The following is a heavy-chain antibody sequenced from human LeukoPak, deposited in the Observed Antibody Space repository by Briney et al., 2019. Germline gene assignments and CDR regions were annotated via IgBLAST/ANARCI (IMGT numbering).Heavy chain of an antibody. J-gene: IGHJ4*02. D-gene: IGHD4-17*01. CDR3: ARDSEKLYGDYALDY. Sequence: SVKVSCKASGGTFSSYAISWVRQAPGQGLEWMGGIIPIFGTANYAQKFQGRVTITADESTSTAYMELSSLRSEDTAVYYCARDSEKLYGDYALDYWGQGTLVTVSS. V-gene: IGHV1-69*13. CDR1: GGTFSSYA. CDR2: IIPIFGTA.